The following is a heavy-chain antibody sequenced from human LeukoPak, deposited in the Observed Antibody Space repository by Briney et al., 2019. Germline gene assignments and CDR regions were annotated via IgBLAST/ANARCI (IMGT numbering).Heavy chain of an antibody. D-gene: IGHD3-22*01. CDR2: IRGSGGST. CDR3: AREQGTHYYDSSGNYARSGAFDI. J-gene: IGHJ3*02. CDR1: GFTFSSYA. Sequence: GGSLRLSCAASGFTFSSYAMSWVRQAPGKGLEWVSGIRGSGGSTYYADSVKGRFTISRDNAKNSLFLEMNSLRAEDTAVYYCAREQGTHYYDSSGNYARSGAFDIWGQGTMVTVSS. V-gene: IGHV3-23*01.